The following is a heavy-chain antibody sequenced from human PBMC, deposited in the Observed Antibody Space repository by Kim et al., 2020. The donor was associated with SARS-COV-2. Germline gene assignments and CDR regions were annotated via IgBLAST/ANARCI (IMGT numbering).Heavy chain of an antibody. CDR3: ASTYGSGYDAFDI. CDR2: IYYSGST. V-gene: IGHV4-59*01. CDR1: GGSISSYY. D-gene: IGHD3-10*01. J-gene: IGHJ3*02. Sequence: SETLSLTCTVSGGSISSYYWSWIRQPPGKGLEWIGYIYYSGSTNYNPSLKSRVTISVDTSKNQFSLKLSSVTAADTAVYYCASTYGSGYDAFDIWGQGTMVTVSS.